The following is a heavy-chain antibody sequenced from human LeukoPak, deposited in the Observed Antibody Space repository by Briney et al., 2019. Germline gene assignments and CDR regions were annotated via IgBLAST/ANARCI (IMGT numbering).Heavy chain of an antibody. CDR3: ARGRRLNYDSSGPYYFDY. CDR1: GGSFSGYY. V-gene: IGHV4-34*01. CDR2: INHSGST. Sequence: SETLSLTCAVYGGSFSGYYWSWIRQPPGKGLEWIGEINHSGSTNYNPSLKSRVTISVDTSKNQFSLKLSSMTAADTAVYYCARGRRLNYDSSGPYYFDYWGQGTLVTVSS. D-gene: IGHD3-22*01. J-gene: IGHJ4*02.